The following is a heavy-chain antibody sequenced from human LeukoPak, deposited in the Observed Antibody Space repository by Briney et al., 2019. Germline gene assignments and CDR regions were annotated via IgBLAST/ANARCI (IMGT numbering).Heavy chain of an antibody. CDR1: GGSISSSSYY. CDR2: IYYSGST. D-gene: IGHD6-13*01. Sequence: QTSETLSLTCTVSGGSISSSSYYWGWIRQPPGKGLEWIGSIYYSGSTYYNPSLKSRVTISVDTSKNQFSLKLSSVTAADTAVYYCARGKSIRIAAAGTNEYFQHWGQGTLVTVSS. CDR3: ARGKSIRIAAAGTNEYFQH. J-gene: IGHJ1*01. V-gene: IGHV4-39*07.